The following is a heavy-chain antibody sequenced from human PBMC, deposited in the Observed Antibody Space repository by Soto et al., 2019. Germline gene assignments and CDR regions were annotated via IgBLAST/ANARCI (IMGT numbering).Heavy chain of an antibody. J-gene: IGHJ4*02. D-gene: IGHD3-10*01. V-gene: IGHV1-18*01. Sequence: VASVKVSCKASGYMFINYGISWVRQAPGQGLEWMGWISVYNGKTNYAQNLQGRVTMTTDTSTSTACMELRSLRSDDTAVYYCVRDLDGSGSYYTDYWGLGTLVTVSS. CDR2: ISVYNGKT. CDR1: GYMFINYG. CDR3: VRDLDGSGSYYTDY.